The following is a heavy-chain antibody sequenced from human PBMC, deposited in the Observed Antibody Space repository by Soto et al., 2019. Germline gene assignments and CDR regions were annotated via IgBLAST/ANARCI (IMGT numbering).Heavy chain of an antibody. CDR3: ARGWGRIFDY. Sequence: QVQLQQWGAGLLKPSETLSLTCAVYGGSFSGYYWNWIRQPPGKGLEWIGEIKHSGSTNYNPSLKSRVTISVDTSKNQISLKLSSVTAADTAVYYCARGWGRIFDYWGQGTLVTVSS. CDR1: GGSFSGYY. V-gene: IGHV4-34*01. J-gene: IGHJ4*02. CDR2: IKHSGST. D-gene: IGHD7-27*01.